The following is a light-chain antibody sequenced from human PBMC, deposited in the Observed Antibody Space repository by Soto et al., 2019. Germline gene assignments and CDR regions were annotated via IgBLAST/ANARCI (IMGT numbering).Light chain of an antibody. CDR3: QYLNSHPLS. CDR2: LAS. V-gene: IGKV1-9*01. J-gene: IGKJ4*01. CDR1: RGISSY. Sequence: IQLTQSPSSLSASVGDRVTITCRASRGISSYLAWYQQKPGKAPKLLIYLASTLQSGVPSRFSGSGSGTDFGLTISSLQPEDVATYYCQYLNSHPLSFGGGTKVEIK.